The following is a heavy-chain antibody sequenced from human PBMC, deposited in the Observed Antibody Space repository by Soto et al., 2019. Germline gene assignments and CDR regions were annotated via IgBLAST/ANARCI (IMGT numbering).Heavy chain of an antibody. CDR1: GFIFTTSD. CDR3: AKGGGGDHGY. CDR2: ITITGDTT. J-gene: IGHJ4*02. V-gene: IGHV3-23*04. Sequence: EVQLVESEGGLVQPGGSLRLSCEASGFIFTTSDMSWVRQAPGKGLEWISSITITGDTTHYADSVKGRFTISRDNSRKPLYFQMTTQKADYTAVYYCAKGGGGDHGYWGQGTLVAVSS. D-gene: IGHD2-21*02.